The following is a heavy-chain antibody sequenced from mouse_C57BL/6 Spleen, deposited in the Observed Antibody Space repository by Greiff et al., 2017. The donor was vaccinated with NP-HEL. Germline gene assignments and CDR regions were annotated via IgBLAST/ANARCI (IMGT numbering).Heavy chain of an antibody. Sequence: VQLQQSGAELVKPGASVKISCKASGYAFSSYWMNWVKQRPGKGLEWIGQIYPGDGDTNYNGKFKGKATLTADKSSSTAYMQLSSLTSEDSAVYFCARHPSYDYDVAYWGQGTLVTVSA. CDR1: GYAFSSYW. D-gene: IGHD2-4*01. CDR2: IYPGDGDT. CDR3: ARHPSYDYDVAY. J-gene: IGHJ3*01. V-gene: IGHV1-80*01.